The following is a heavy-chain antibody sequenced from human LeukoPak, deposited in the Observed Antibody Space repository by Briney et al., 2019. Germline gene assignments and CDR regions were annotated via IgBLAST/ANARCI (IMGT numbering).Heavy chain of an antibody. Sequence: GGSLRLSCAASGLTFSSYAMSWVRQAPGKGLEWVSAISGSGGSTYYADSVKGRFTISRDNSKNTLYLQMNSLRAEDTAVYYCAKSILSGYDEFDYWGQGTLVTVSS. D-gene: IGHD5-12*01. CDR1: GLTFSSYA. J-gene: IGHJ4*02. V-gene: IGHV3-23*01. CDR3: AKSILSGYDEFDY. CDR2: ISGSGGST.